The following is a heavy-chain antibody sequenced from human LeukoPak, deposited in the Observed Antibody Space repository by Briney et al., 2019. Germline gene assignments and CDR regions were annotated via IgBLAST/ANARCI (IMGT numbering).Heavy chain of an antibody. CDR1: GFTFSNYG. Sequence: GGSLRLSCAASGFTFSNYGMHWVRQAPGKGLEWVAVISYDGSRRFSADSVKGRFTISRDHSKNTLFLQMNSLRPEDTAVYYCARDSTDGVIPRQLHPPFDYWGQGVLVAVSS. CDR2: ISYDGSRR. D-gene: IGHD1-26*01. CDR3: ARDSTDGVIPRQLHPPFDY. J-gene: IGHJ4*02. V-gene: IGHV3-30*19.